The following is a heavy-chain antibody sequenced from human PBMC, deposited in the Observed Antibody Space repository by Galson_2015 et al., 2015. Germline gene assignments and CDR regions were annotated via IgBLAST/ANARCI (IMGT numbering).Heavy chain of an antibody. CDR2: INPSGGST. V-gene: IGHV1-46*01. CDR1: GYTFTSYY. J-gene: IGHJ5*02. CDR3: ARDQGIAAPTEQERPPKDNWLDP. D-gene: IGHD6-6*01. Sequence: SVKVSCKASGYTFTSYYMHWVRQAPGQGLEWMGIINPSGGSTSYAQKFQGRVTMTRDTSTSTVYMELSSLRSEDTAVYYCARDQGIAAPTEQERPPKDNWLDPWGQGTLVTVSS.